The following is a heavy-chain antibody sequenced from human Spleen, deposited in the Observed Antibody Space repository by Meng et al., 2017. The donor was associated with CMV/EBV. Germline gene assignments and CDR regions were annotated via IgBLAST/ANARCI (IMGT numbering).Heavy chain of an antibody. V-gene: IGHV4-34*01. CDR2: INHSGST. J-gene: IGHJ5*02. D-gene: IGHD2-2*01. Sequence: SETLSLTCTVSGGSISSYYWSWIRQPPGKGLEWIGEINHSGSTNYNPSLKSRVTISVDTSKNQFSLKLSSVTAADTAVYYCARVVVPAVNWFDPWGQGTLVTVSS. CDR1: GGSISSYY. CDR3: ARVVVPAVNWFDP.